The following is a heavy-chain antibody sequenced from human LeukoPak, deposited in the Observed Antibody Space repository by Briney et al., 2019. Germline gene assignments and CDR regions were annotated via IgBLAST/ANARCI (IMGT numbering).Heavy chain of an antibody. CDR1: GFTFSSYA. D-gene: IGHD2-15*01. CDR3: AKDGSDCSGGSCYHYFDY. J-gene: IGHJ4*02. CDR2: ISGSGGST. V-gene: IGHV3-23*01. Sequence: GGSLRLSCAASGFTFSSYAMSWVRQAPGKGLEWVSAISGSGGSTYYADSVKGRFTISRDNSKNTLYLQMNSLRAEDTAVYYCAKDGSDCSGGSCYHYFDYWGQGTLVTVPS.